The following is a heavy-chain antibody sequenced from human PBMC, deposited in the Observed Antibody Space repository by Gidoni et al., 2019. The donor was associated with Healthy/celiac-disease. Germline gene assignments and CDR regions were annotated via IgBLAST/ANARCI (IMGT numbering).Heavy chain of an antibody. Sequence: QVQLVQSGAEVKKPGSSVKVSCKASGYTFTSSGISRVRQAPGQGLEWMGWISAYNGNTNDAQKLQGRVTMTTDTSTSTAYMELRSLGSDDTAVYYCARGGTLRYCSGGSCSGWFDPWGQGTLVTVSS. D-gene: IGHD2-15*01. CDR2: ISAYNGNT. V-gene: IGHV1-18*01. CDR1: GYTFTSSG. CDR3: ARGGTLRYCSGGSCSGWFDP. J-gene: IGHJ5*02.